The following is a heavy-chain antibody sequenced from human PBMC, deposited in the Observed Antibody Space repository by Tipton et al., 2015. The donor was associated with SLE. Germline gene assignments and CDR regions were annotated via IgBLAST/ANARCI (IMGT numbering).Heavy chain of an antibody. CDR1: GIPVSGNY. Sequence: SLRLSCAVSGIPVSGNYMSWVRHAPGKGLEWVSFIDGGGNTYHADSVKDRFTLSRDNSRNTLYLQMDSLRAEDTAVYYCASDLLGELSRFDYWGQGTLVTVSS. CDR2: IDGGGNT. D-gene: IGHD3-16*02. V-gene: IGHV3-66*01. J-gene: IGHJ4*02. CDR3: ASDLLGELSRFDY.